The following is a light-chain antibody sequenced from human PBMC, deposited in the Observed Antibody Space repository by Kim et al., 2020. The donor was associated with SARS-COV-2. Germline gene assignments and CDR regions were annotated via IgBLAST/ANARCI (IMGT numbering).Light chain of an antibody. J-gene: IGKJ1*01. CDR2: RAS. V-gene: IGKV1-5*03. Sequence: DIQMTQSPSILSASLGDRVTITCRASQSISSWLAWYQQRQGKAPKVLIYRASDLEGGVPSRFSGRVSGTEFTLTISSLQPDDFATYYCQQYNTYPWTFGQGTKVEIK. CDR1: QSISSW. CDR3: QQYNTYPWT.